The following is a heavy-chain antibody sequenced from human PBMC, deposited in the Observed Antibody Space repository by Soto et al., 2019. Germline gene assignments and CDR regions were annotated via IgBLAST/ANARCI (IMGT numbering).Heavy chain of an antibody. CDR3: ARDVLRYFDLFDP. J-gene: IGHJ5*02. V-gene: IGHV1-69*13. Sequence: ASVKVSCKASGGTFSSYAISWVRQAPGQGLEWMGGIIPIFGTANYAQKFQGRVTITADESTSTAYMELSSLRSEDTAVYYCARDVLRYFDLFDPWGQGTLVTVSS. CDR1: GGTFSSYA. CDR2: IIPIFGTA. D-gene: IGHD3-9*01.